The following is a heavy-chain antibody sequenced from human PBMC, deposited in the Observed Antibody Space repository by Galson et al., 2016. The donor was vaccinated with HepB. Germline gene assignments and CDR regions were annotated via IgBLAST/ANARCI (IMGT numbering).Heavy chain of an antibody. V-gene: IGHV4-39*01. CDR2: TFYGGRT. CDR1: GGSVSSTTYY. D-gene: IGHD3-10*01. J-gene: IGHJ4*02. Sequence: LSLTCTVSGGSVSSTTYYWGWIRQPPGKGLEWIGNTFYGGRTYYNPSLKSRLTISVDPSKNQFSLRLRSVTAADTAVYYCARQRRFGTWDEIDYWGQGTLVTVSA. CDR3: ARQRRFGTWDEIDY.